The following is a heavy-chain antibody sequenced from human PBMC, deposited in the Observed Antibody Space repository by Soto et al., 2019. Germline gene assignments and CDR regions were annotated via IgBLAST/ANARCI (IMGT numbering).Heavy chain of an antibody. CDR2: IKSKTDGGTT. V-gene: IGHV3-15*01. CDR3: TTNRVSYDAFDI. CDR1: GFTFSNAW. Sequence: VVSLRISCAASGFTFSNAWMSWVRQAPGKGLEWVGRIKSKTDGGTTDYAAPVKGRFTISRDDSKNTLYLQMNSLKTEDTAVYYCTTNRVSYDAFDIWGQGTMVTVS. J-gene: IGHJ3*02.